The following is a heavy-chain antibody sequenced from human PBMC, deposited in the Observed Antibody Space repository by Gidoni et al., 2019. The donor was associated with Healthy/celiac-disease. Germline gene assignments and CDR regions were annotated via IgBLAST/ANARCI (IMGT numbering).Heavy chain of an antibody. J-gene: IGHJ4*02. D-gene: IGHD1-26*01. Sequence: QLQLQESGPGLVKPSATLSLTCTVSGGPFSSSSYYWGWIRQPPGKGLEWIGSIYYSGCTYYNPSLTSRVTISVDTSKNQFSLKLSSVTAADTAVYYCARASRQVGAPGYWGQGTLVTVSS. CDR2: IYYSGCT. V-gene: IGHV4-39*01. CDR1: GGPFSSSSYY. CDR3: ARASRQVGAPGY.